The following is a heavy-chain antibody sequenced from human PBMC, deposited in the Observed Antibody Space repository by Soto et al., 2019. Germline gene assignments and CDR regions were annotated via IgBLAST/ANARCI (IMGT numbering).Heavy chain of an antibody. CDR3: ATLKNYYYGMDV. CDR1: GGTFSSYS. CDR2: IIPIFGTA. J-gene: IGHJ6*02. Sequence: SVKVSCKDSGGTFSSYSISWVRQAPGQGLEWMGGIIPIFGTANYAQKFQGRVTITADESTSTAYMELSSLRSEDTAVYYCATLKNYYYGMDVWGQGTTVTVSS. V-gene: IGHV1-69*13.